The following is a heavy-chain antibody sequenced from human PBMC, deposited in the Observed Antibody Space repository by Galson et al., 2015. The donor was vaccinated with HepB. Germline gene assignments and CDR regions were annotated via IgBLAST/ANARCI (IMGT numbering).Heavy chain of an antibody. D-gene: IGHD4-11*01. Sequence: SLRLSCAASGFTFRNACMSWVRQAPGKGLEWVGRINKKSEGGTTAYAAPVKGRFTIARDDSTNTMELEMNSLKTEDTALYYCTTFLEMTTVQYWGQGTLVTVSS. J-gene: IGHJ4*02. V-gene: IGHV3-15*01. CDR2: INKKSEGGTT. CDR1: GFTFRNAC. CDR3: TTFLEMTTVQY.